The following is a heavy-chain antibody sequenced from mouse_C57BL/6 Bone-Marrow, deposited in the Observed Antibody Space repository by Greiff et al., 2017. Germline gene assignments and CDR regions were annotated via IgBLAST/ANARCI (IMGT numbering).Heavy chain of an antibody. Sequence: QVQLKQSGAELMKPGASVKLSCKATGYTFTGYWIEWVKQRPGHGLEWIGEILPGSGSTNYNEKFKGKATFTADTTSNPAYMQLSSLTTEDSAIYYCARDGWGYFDYWGQGTTLTVSS. V-gene: IGHV1-9*01. CDR2: ILPGSGST. CDR3: ARDGWGYFDY. J-gene: IGHJ2*01. CDR1: GYTFTGYW. D-gene: IGHD2-3*01.